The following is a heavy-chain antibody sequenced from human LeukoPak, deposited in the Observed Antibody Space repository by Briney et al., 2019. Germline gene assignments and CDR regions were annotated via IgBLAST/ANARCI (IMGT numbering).Heavy chain of an antibody. CDR1: GYTFTSYY. Sequence: ASVKVSCKASGYTFTSYYMHWVRQAPGQGLEWMGIINPSGGSTSYAQKFQGRVTMIRDMSTSTVYMELSSLRSDDTAVYYCAREGVYGVPLDYWGQGTLVTVSS. CDR3: AREGVYGVPLDY. CDR2: INPSGGST. V-gene: IGHV1-46*01. D-gene: IGHD4-17*01. J-gene: IGHJ4*02.